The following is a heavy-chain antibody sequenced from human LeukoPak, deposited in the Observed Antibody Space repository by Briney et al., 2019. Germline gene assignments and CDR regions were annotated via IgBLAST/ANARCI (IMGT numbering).Heavy chain of an antibody. CDR1: GYTFTSYD. Sequence: GASVKVSCKASGYTFTSYDINWVRQATGQGLEWMGWMNPNSGNTGYAQKFQGRDTMTRNTSISTAYMELSSLRSEDTAVYYCARSPRRVYYDSRDWGQGTLVTVSS. V-gene: IGHV1-8*01. J-gene: IGHJ4*02. CDR2: MNPNSGNT. CDR3: ARSPRRVYYDSRD. D-gene: IGHD3-22*01.